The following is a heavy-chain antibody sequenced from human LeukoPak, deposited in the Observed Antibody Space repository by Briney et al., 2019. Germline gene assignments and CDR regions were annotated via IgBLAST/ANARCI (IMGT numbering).Heavy chain of an antibody. CDR1: GGTFSSYA. V-gene: IGHV1-69*13. CDR2: IIPIFGTA. Sequence: GASVKVSCKASGGTFSSYAISRVRQAPGQGLEWMGGIIPIFGTANYAQKFQGRVTITADESTSTAYMELSSLRSEDTAVYYCARASGRGAFYYYYYGMDVWGQGTTVTVSS. CDR3: ARASGRGAFYYYYYGMDV. J-gene: IGHJ6*02. D-gene: IGHD3-10*01.